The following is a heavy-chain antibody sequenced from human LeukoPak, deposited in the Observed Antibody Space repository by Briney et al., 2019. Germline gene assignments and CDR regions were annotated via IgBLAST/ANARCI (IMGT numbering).Heavy chain of an antibody. J-gene: IGHJ4*02. D-gene: IGHD3-10*01. CDR1: GFTFDDYG. V-gene: IGHV3-74*01. CDR2: INSDGNTT. CDR3: ARAILWFGEF. Sequence: GGSLRLSCAASGFTFDDYGMSWVRQAPGRGLVWVSRINSDGNTTDYADSVKGRFTISRDNAKNTLYLQMNSLRVEDTAVYYCARAILWFGEFGGQGTLVTVS.